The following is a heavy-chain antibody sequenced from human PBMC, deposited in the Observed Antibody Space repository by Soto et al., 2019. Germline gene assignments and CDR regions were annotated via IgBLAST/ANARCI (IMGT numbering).Heavy chain of an antibody. CDR1: GFTFSSYA. CDR3: ARDRSSYRYYYGMDV. J-gene: IGHJ6*02. CDR2: ISYDGSNK. V-gene: IGHV3-30-3*01. D-gene: IGHD6-13*01. Sequence: QVQLVESGGGVVQPGRSLRLSCAASGFTFSSYAMHGVRQAPGKGLEWVAVISYDGSNKYYADSVKGRFTISRDNSKNTLYLQMNSLRAEDTAVYYCARDRSSYRYYYGMDVWGQGTTVTVSS.